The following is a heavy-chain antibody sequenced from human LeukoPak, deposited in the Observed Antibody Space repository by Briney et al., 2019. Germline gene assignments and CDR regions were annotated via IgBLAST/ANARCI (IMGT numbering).Heavy chain of an antibody. J-gene: IGHJ5*02. CDR2: ITSDGSIT. CDR3: ARGYSRSWFDP. Sequence: PGGSVRLSCVASGFTFGSYWVHWVGEPPGQGVVSVSRITSDGSITSYADSVKGRLTISRDNAKNTLYLHMNSLRAEDTAVYSCARGYSRSWFDPWGQGTLVTVSS. V-gene: IGHV3-74*01. D-gene: IGHD1-14*01. CDR1: GFTFGSYW.